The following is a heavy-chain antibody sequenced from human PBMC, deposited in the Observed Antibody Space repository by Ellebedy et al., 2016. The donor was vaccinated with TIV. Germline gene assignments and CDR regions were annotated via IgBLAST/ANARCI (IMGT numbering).Heavy chain of an antibody. J-gene: IGHJ4*02. CDR3: VRGRDAYKTGY. V-gene: IGHV4-59*11. CDR2: ILNDGST. D-gene: IGHD5-24*01. CDR1: DDSISSPY. Sequence: MPSETLSLTCTVSDDSISSPYCSWIRQPPGKGLEWIGYILNDGSTSYNPSLKSRVTISVDTSKKLFSLKLNSVTAADTAVYYCVRGRDAYKTGYWGQGTLVSVSS.